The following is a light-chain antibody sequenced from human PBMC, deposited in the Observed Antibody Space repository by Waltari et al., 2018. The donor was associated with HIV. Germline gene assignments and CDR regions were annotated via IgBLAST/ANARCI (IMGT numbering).Light chain of an antibody. J-gene: IGLJ3*02. CDR3: AAWDDSLNGM. CDR2: SND. V-gene: IGLV1-44*01. CDR1: STTLGSNI. Sequence: QSVLTQPPSVSGTPGPNVTISCSGSSTTLGSNIVHWYQQVPEAAPKLLIYSNDQRPSGVPDRFSGSKSGTSASLAISGLQSADEADYYCAAWDDSLNGMFGGGTKLTV.